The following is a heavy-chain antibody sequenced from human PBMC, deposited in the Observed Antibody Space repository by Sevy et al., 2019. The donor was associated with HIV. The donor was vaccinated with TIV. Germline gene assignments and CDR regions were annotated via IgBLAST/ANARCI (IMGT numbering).Heavy chain of an antibody. CDR1: GLTLTTTG. Sequence: GGSLRLSCAASGLTLTTTGMSWVRQAPGKGLEWVAGVTSDGTTYYTDSVRDRFTVSRDNSKNTLYLQLNSLRADDTAVFYCAGGDTTLITDLDYWGLGTLVTVSS. CDR3: AGGDTTLITDLDY. V-gene: IGHV3-23*01. CDR2: VTSDGTT. J-gene: IGHJ4*02. D-gene: IGHD3-16*01.